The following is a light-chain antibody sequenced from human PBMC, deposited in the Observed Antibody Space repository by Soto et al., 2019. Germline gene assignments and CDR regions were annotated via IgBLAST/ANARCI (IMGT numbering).Light chain of an antibody. CDR2: EAS. CDR1: PSVSGSN. CDR3: QQRSNWLT. V-gene: IGKV3-11*01. Sequence: EIVMTQSPGTLSLSPGERASLSCRASPSVSGSNLAWYQQKPGQAPRLLIYEASNRATGVPARFSGSGSGTDFTLTISSLEPEDCAVYYCQQRSNWLTFGQGTRLEIK. J-gene: IGKJ5*01.